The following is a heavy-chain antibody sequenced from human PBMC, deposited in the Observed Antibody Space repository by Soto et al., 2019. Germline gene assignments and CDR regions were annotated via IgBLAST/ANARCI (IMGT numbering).Heavy chain of an antibody. CDR2: LSTSGGT. Sequence: CGSLSLFCAASGFTFSSYGFSWVRRAPRKGLEWVSTLSTSGGTYYADSVKGRFTISRDNSKSTLYLQMNSLRAGDTAVYYCAKKSATSGYSAFAIWGQGTMVPVSS. CDR1: GFTFSSYG. V-gene: IGHV3-23*01. J-gene: IGHJ3*02. CDR3: AKKSATSGYSAFAI. D-gene: IGHD3-22*01.